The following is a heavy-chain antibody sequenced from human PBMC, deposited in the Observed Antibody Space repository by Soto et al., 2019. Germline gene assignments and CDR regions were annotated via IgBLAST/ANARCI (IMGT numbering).Heavy chain of an antibody. CDR1: GFTFSNYA. D-gene: IGHD6-13*01. CDR2: VSYDGNNQ. CDR3: ARDLLRQPPLTFYYYGMDV. V-gene: IGHV3-30-3*01. J-gene: IGHJ6*02. Sequence: QVQLVESGGGVVQPGRSLRLSCAASGFTFSNYALHWVRQAPGKGLEWVAVVSYDGNNQSYADSVKGRFTISRDNSKNTMYLQMNSLRAEDTAVFYCARDLLRQPPLTFYYYGMDVWGQGTTVTVSS.